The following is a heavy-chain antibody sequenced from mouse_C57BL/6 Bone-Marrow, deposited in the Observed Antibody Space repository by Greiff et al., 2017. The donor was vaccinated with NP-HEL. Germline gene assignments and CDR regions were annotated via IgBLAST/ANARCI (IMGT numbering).Heavy chain of an antibody. J-gene: IGHJ1*03. CDR3: ARFTTVFYWYFDV. Sequence: VQLQQSGPELVKPGASVKISCKASGYSFTDYNMNWVKQSNGQSLEWIGVINPNYGTTSYNQKFKGKATLTVDQSSSTAYMQLNSLTSEDSAVYYGARFTTVFYWYFDVWGTGTTVTVSS. D-gene: IGHD1-1*01. CDR2: INPNYGTT. CDR1: GYSFTDYN. V-gene: IGHV1-39*01.